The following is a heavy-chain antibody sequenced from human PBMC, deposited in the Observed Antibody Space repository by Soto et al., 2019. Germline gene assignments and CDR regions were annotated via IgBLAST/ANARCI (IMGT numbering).Heavy chain of an antibody. V-gene: IGHV4-59*01. J-gene: IGHJ4*02. CDR3: ACEGSGSPDPDDSSDY. CDR2: IYYSGRT. Sequence: PADTLSLTCAVSGVSISSYYGSWIRQPPGKGLEWIGDIYYSGRTDYNPSLKSRGTISVDTTKNQFSLKLSSVTAADTAVNYYACEGSGSPDPDDSSDYWSQGKLVTVSS. CDR1: GVSISSYY. D-gene: IGHD3-3*01.